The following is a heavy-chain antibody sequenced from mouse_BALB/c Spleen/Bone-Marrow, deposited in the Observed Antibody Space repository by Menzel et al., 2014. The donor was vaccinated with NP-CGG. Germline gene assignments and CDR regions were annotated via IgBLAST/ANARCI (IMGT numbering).Heavy chain of an antibody. CDR1: GYTFTSYF. J-gene: IGHJ2*01. Sequence: VQLQQSGPELVKPGASVKMSCKASGYTFTSYFIHWVKQRPGQGLEWIGWIYPGDGSTNYNEKLKGKTTLTADKSSSTAYMLLSSLTSEDSAIYFCARGAPYYFDYWGQGTTLTVSS. CDR3: ARGAPYYFDY. V-gene: IGHV1S56*01. CDR2: IYPGDGST. D-gene: IGHD3-1*01.